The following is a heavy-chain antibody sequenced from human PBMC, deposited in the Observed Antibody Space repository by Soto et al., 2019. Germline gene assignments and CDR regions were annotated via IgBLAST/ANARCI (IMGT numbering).Heavy chain of an antibody. V-gene: IGHV1-2*04. CDR2: TNPNSGGT. CDR1: GFTFTSSA. Sequence: ASVKVSCKASGFTFTSSAVHWVRQAPGQGLEWMGWTNPNSGGTNYAQKFQGWVTMTRDTSISTAYMELSRLRSDDTAVYYCARALGELWFGDVAFDYWGQGTLVTVSS. CDR3: ARALGELWFGDVAFDY. J-gene: IGHJ4*02. D-gene: IGHD3-10*01.